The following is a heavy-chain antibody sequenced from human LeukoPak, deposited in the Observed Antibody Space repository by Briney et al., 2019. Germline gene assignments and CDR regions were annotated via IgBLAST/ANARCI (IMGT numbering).Heavy chain of an antibody. CDR3: VGYCSSTSCYGDAFDI. D-gene: IGHD2-2*01. V-gene: IGHV4-59*01. CDR2: IYYSGST. J-gene: IGHJ3*02. Sequence: SETLSLTCTVSGGSISSYYWSWIRQPPGKGLEWIGYIYYSGSTNYNPSLKSRVTISVDTSKNQFSLKLSSVTAADTAVYYCVGYCSSTSCYGDAFDIWCQGTMVTVSS. CDR1: GGSISSYY.